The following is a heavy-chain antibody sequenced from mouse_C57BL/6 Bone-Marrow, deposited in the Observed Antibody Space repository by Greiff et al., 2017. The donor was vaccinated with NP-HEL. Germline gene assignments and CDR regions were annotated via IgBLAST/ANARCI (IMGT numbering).Heavy chain of an antibody. J-gene: IGHJ2*01. CDR1: GFNIKDDY. D-gene: IGHD2-3*01. CDR2: IDPENGDT. Sequence: EVQLQQSGAELVRPGASVKLSCTASGFNIKDDYMHGVKQRPEQGLEWIGWIDPENGDTEYASQFPGKATITADTSSNTAYLQISSLTSEDTAVYYCTTGWLLRSFDYWGQGTTLTVSS. V-gene: IGHV14-4*01. CDR3: TTGWLLRSFDY.